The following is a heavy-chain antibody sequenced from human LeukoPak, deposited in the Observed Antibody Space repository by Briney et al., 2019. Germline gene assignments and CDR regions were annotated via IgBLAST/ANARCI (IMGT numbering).Heavy chain of an antibody. D-gene: IGHD3-10*01. CDR3: YGSGSYARGLDY. J-gene: IGHJ4*02. Sequence: AGGSLRLSCAASGFTFSSYSMNWVRQAPGKGLEWVSSISSSSSYIYYADSVKGRFTISRDNAKNSLYLQMNSLRAEDTAVYYCYGSGSYARGLDYWGQGTLVTVSS. CDR1: GFTFSSYS. CDR2: ISSSSSYI. V-gene: IGHV3-21*01.